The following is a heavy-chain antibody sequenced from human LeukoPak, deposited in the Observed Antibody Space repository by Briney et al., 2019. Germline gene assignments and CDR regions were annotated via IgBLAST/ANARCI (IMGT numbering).Heavy chain of an antibody. CDR2: IRYDGSNK. CDR3: AKGYCSGTSCYTGIY. J-gene: IGHJ4*02. Sequence: GGSLRPSCAASGFTFSNYGMHWVRQAPGKGLEWVTFIRYDGSNKYYADSVKGRFTISRDNSKNTLYLQMNSLRPEDTAMYYCAKGYCSGTSCYTGIYWGQGTLVTVSS. CDR1: GFTFSNYG. D-gene: IGHD2-2*02. V-gene: IGHV3-30*02.